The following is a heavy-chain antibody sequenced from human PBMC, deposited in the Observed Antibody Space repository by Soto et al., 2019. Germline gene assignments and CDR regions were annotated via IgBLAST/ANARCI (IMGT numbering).Heavy chain of an antibody. D-gene: IGHD3-22*01. Sequence: GGSLRLSCVTSGFTFSSYGMHWVRQAPGKGLEWVSYISSSSRTIFYTDSVKGAFTVSRDNAKNSLYRQMNSLRVEDTAFYYCAIPSYYYDSSGSPCYSGQGSLVTVSS. J-gene: IGHJ4*01. CDR3: AIPSYYYDSSGSPCY. V-gene: IGHV3-48*01. CDR1: GFTFSSYG. CDR2: ISSSSRTI.